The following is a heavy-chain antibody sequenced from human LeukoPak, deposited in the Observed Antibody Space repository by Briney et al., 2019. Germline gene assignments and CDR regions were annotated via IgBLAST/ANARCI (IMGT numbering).Heavy chain of an antibody. CDR2: ISSSSSYI. CDR3: AAVRISGSYLSHFQH. Sequence: PGGSLRLSCAASGFTFSSYSMNWVRQAPGKGLEWVSSISSSSSYIYYADSVKGRFTISRDNAKNSLYLQMNSLRAEDTAVYYCAAVRISGSYLSHFQHWGQGTLVTVSS. CDR1: GFTFSSYS. V-gene: IGHV3-21*01. D-gene: IGHD1-26*01. J-gene: IGHJ1*01.